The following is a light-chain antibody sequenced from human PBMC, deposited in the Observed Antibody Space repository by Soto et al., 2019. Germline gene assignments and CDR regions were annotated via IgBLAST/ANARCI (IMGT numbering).Light chain of an antibody. CDR2: GAS. CDR1: QSISSN. CDR3: QNYNNWPSWT. Sequence: EILVTQSPATLSMSPGERATLSCRASQSISSNLAWYRQKPGQAPRLLIFGASTRATGVPARFSGSGSGTEFTLTISSLQSEDFAVYYCQNYNNWPSWTFGQGTKVEIK. J-gene: IGKJ1*01. V-gene: IGKV3-15*01.